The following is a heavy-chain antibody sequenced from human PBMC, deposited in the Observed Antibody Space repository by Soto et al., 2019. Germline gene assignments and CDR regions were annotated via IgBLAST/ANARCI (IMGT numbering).Heavy chain of an antibody. V-gene: IGHV1-46*01. J-gene: IGHJ6*02. CDR2: INPSGGST. CDR1: GYTFTSYY. Sequence: QVQLVQSGAEVKKPGASVKVSCKASGYTFTSYYMHWVRQAPGQGLEWMGIINPSGGSTSYAQKFQGRVTMTRDQSTSKVYMELSSLRSEDTAVYYCARDRWSPEVPAGYGMDVWGQGTTVTVSS. D-gene: IGHD2-2*01. CDR3: ARDRWSPEVPAGYGMDV.